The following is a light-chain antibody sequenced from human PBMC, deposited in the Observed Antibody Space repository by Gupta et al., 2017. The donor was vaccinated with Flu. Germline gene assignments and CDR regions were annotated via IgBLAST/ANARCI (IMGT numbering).Light chain of an antibody. CDR1: QTVSSNY. V-gene: IGKV3D-20*01. J-gene: IGKJ2*01. CDR3: QQYAVSPPFT. CDR2: DAS. Sequence: EIVLTQSPATLSLSPGERATLSCGASQTVSSNYLAWYQQKPGLAPRLIIYDASTRATGIPDRFSGSGSATDFTLTISGREPEDFAVYYCQQYAVSPPFTFGQGTRLDIK.